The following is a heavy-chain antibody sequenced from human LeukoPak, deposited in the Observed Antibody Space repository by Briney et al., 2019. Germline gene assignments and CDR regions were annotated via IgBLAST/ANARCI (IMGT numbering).Heavy chain of an antibody. CDR1: GYTVISYG. CDR3: ARDQADYGDSFDT. Sequence: ASVKVSCKASGYTVISYGISWVRQAPGQGLEWMGWISAYNGNTNYAQKLQGRVTMTTDTSTSTAYMELSSLRSEDTAVYYCARDQADYGDSFDTWGQGTLVTVSS. J-gene: IGHJ5*02. V-gene: IGHV1-18*01. CDR2: ISAYNGNT. D-gene: IGHD4-17*01.